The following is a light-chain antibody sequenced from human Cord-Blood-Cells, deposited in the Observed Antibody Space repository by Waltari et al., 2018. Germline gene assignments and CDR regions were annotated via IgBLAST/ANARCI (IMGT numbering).Light chain of an antibody. J-gene: IGKJ3*01. Sequence: DIQMTQSPSPLSASVGDRVTLTCRASQSISSYLNWYQHKPGKAPKLLIYAASSLQIVVPSRFSGSGSGTDFTLTISSLQPEDFATYYCQQSYSTPFTFGPGTKVDIK. V-gene: IGKV1-39*01. CDR3: QQSYSTPFT. CDR2: AAS. CDR1: QSISSY.